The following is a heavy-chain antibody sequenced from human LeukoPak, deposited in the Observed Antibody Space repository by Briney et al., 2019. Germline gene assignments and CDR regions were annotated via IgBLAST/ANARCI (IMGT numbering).Heavy chain of an antibody. D-gene: IGHD6-6*01. CDR3: ARAAVGAPRYRPNSRIAARKGYFDY. CDR1: GGSISSSSYY. V-gene: IGHV4-39*07. CDR2: IYYSGST. Sequence: PSETLSLTCTVSGGSISSSSYYWGWIRQPPGKGLEWIGSIYYSGSTYYNPSLKSRVTISVDTSKNQFSLKLSSVTAADTAVYYCARAAVGAPRYRPNSRIAARKGYFDYWGQGTLVTVSS. J-gene: IGHJ4*02.